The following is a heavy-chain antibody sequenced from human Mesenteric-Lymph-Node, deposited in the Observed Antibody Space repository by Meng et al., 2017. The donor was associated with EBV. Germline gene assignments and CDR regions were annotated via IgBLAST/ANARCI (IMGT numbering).Heavy chain of an antibody. CDR3: ARGSWSDPVGLDL. J-gene: IGHJ2*01. CDR2: IYYSGSP. Sequence: QVQLQEPGPGLVKPSQTPSLACTVSGVSISSGDYYWSWVRQPPGKGLEWIGYIYYSGSPYSDPSLKSRLTISVDTSKNQFSLKLNSVTAADTAVYYCARGSWSDPVGLDLWGRGTLVTVSS. D-gene: IGHD6-13*01. V-gene: IGHV4-30-4*01. CDR1: GVSISSGDYY.